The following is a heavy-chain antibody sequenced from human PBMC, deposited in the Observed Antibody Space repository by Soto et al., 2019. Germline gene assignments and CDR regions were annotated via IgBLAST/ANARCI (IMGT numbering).Heavy chain of an antibody. CDR2: IIPILGIA. CDR3: ARGSLATVTRTYYYYYMDV. V-gene: IGHV1-69*02. CDR1: GGAFSSYT. J-gene: IGHJ6*03. Sequence: SVKVSCKASGGAFSSYTISWVRQAPGQGLEWMGRIIPILGIANYAQKFQGRVTITADKSTSTAYMELSSLRSEDTAVYYCARGSLATVTRTYYYYYMDVWGKGTTVTVSS. D-gene: IGHD4-17*01.